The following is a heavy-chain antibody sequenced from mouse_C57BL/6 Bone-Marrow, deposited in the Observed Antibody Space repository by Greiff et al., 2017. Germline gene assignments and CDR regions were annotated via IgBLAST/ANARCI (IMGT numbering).Heavy chain of an antibody. D-gene: IGHD3-2*02. V-gene: IGHV1-82*01. Sequence: QVQLQQSGPELVKPGASVKISCKASGYAFSSSWMNWVKQRPGQGLEWIGRIYPADGDTNYNGKFTGKAPLTADNSSSTAYMELRSLTSEDSAVDFCAREGDSSGDEAYWGQGTLVTVSA. J-gene: IGHJ3*01. CDR2: IYPADGDT. CDR1: GYAFSSSW. CDR3: AREGDSSGDEAY.